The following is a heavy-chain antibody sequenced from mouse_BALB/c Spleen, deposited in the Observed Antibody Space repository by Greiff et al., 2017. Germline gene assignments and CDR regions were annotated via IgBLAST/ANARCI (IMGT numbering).Heavy chain of an antibody. CDR3: ARSFYDGYSAWFAY. Sequence: EVKLMESGGGLVQPGGSRKLSCAASGFTFSSFGMHWVRQAPEKGLEWVAYISSGSSTIYYADTVKGRFTISRDNPKNTLFLQMTSLRSEDTAMYYCARSFYDGYSAWFAYWGQGTLVTVSA. CDR1: GFTFSSFG. V-gene: IGHV5-17*02. D-gene: IGHD2-3*01. CDR2: ISSGSSTI. J-gene: IGHJ3*01.